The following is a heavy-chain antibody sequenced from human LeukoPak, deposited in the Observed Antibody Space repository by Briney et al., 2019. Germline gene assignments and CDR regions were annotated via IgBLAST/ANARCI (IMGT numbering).Heavy chain of an antibody. D-gene: IGHD6-19*01. CDR2: INSDGSST. CDR1: GFTFSSYW. Sequence: GGSLRLSCAASGFTFSSYWMHWVRQAPGKGLVWVSRINSDGSSTSYADSVKGRFTISRDNAKNTLYLQMNSLRAVDTAVYYCARDKYRSGWSATVPRYWGQGTLVTVSS. V-gene: IGHV3-74*01. J-gene: IGHJ4*02. CDR3: ARDKYRSGWSATVPRY.